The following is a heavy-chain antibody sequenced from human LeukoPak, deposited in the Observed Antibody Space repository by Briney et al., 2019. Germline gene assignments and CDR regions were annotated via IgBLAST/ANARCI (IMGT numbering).Heavy chain of an antibody. D-gene: IGHD3-22*01. CDR2: ISSNGGST. V-gene: IGHV3-64*01. CDR3: ARSPGDVVNPEYAFDI. J-gene: IGHJ3*02. Sequence: GGSLRLSCAASGFTFSSYAMHWVRQAPGKGLEYVSAISSNGGSTYYANSVKGRFTISRDNSKNTLYLQMGSLRAEDMAVYYCARSPGDVVNPEYAFDIWGQGTMVTVSS. CDR1: GFTFSSYA.